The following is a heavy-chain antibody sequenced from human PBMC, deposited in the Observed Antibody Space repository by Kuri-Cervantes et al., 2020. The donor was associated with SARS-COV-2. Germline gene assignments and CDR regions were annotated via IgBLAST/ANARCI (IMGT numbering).Heavy chain of an antibody. J-gene: IGHJ4*02. V-gene: IGHV3-30-3*01. CDR1: KFNFSRYW. CDR2: ISYDGSNK. CDR3: VRASLGELSLFRYFDY. D-gene: IGHD3-16*02. Sequence: GGSLKIPRAASKFNFSRYWTNWVRQAPGKGLEWVAVISYDGSNKYYADSVKGRFTISRDNSKNTLYLQMNSLRAEDTAVYYCVRASLGELSLFRYFDYWGQGTLVTVSS.